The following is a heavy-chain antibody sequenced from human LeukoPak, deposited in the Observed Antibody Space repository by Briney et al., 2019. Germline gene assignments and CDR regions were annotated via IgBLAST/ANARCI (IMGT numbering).Heavy chain of an antibody. CDR2: IYYSGST. D-gene: IGHD5-18*01. CDR3: ARDPGYSYGPYYYYYYGMDV. CDR1: GGSISSYY. Sequence: SSETLSLTCTVSGGSISSYYWSWIRQPPGKGLEWIGYIYYSGSTNYNPSLKSRVTISVDTSKNQFSLKLSSVTAADTAVYYCARDPGYSYGPYYYYYYGMDVWGRGTTVTVSS. J-gene: IGHJ6*02. V-gene: IGHV4-59*01.